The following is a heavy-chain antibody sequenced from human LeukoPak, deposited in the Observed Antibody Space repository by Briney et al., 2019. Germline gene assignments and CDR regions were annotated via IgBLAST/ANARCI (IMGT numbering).Heavy chain of an antibody. CDR2: IYYSGST. J-gene: IGHJ5*02. V-gene: IGHV4-59*08. Sequence: SETLSLTCTVSGGAISGYYWSWIRQPPGKGLEWIGYIYYSGSTNYNPSLKSRVTISVDAYKNQFSLKLSSMIAAATAVYYCARLGLKAAAGNWFDPWGQGTLVTVSS. D-gene: IGHD6-13*01. CDR1: GGAISGYY. CDR3: ARLGLKAAAGNWFDP.